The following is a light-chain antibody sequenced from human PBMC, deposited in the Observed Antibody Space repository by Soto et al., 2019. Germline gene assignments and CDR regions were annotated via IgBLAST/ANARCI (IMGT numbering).Light chain of an antibody. J-gene: IGLJ1*01. CDR1: SSNIGAHYD. Sequence: QSVLTQPPSVSGAPGQRVTISCTGSSSNIGAHYDVHWYQQLPGTAPKLIIYEVSNRPSGVSDRFSGSKSGDTAFLTVSGLQAEDEADYHCSSYAGSNNFVFGTGTKVTVL. V-gene: IGLV1-40*01. CDR2: EVS. CDR3: SSYAGSNNFV.